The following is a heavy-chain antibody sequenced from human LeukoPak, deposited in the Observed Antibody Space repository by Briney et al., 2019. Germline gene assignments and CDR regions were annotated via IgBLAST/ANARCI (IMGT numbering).Heavy chain of an antibody. D-gene: IGHD3-3*01. V-gene: IGHV1-18*01. CDR3: AADRGYYDFWSGYSEALDAFDI. CDR1: GYTFTSYG. CDR2: ISAYNGNT. Sequence: ASVKVSCKASGYTFTSYGISWVRQAPGQGLEWMGWISAYNGNTNYAQKLQGRVTITRDMSTSTAYMELSSLRSEDTAVYYCAADRGYYDFWSGYSEALDAFDIWGQGTMVTVSS. J-gene: IGHJ3*02.